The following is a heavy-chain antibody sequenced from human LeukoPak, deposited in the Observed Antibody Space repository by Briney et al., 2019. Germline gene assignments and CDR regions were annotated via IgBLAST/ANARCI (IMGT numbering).Heavy chain of an antibody. J-gene: IGHJ4*02. Sequence: ASVKVSCKASGYTFTSYDINWVRQATGQGLEWMGWMNPNSGNTGYAQKFQGRVTMTRNTSISTAYMELSSLRSEDTAVYYCARDRDSSGWYAMQIDYWGQGTLVTVSS. CDR3: ARDRDSSGWYAMQIDY. CDR2: MNPNSGNT. D-gene: IGHD6-19*01. V-gene: IGHV1-8*01. CDR1: GYTFTSYD.